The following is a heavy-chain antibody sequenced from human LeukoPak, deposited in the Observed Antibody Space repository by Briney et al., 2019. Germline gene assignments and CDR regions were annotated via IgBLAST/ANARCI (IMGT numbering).Heavy chain of an antibody. V-gene: IGHV4-4*02. Sequence: SGTPSLTCGVSGGSISNTNWWSWVRQPPGQGLEWIGEISLTGLTHYNPSLESRVTVSLDKSKNQLSLNLTSVTAADTAVYYCSRENGAFSPFGYWGQGTLVTVLS. CDR1: GGSISNTNW. CDR3: SRENGAFSPFGY. D-gene: IGHD2-8*01. CDR2: ISLTGLT. J-gene: IGHJ4*02.